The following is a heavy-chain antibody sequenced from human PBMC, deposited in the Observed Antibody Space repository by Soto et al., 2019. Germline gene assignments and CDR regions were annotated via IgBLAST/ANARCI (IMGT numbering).Heavy chain of an antibody. CDR2: VTANGGRS. Sequence: GGSLRLSCAASRFTFTTYAMTWVRQAPGKGLEWVSSVTANGGRSYYADSVKGRFTISRDSSKNTLYLQMNSLGADDTAVYYCAKLVARGPSASWGPGGLDTASS. J-gene: IGHJ5*02. V-gene: IGHV3-23*01. CDR3: AKLVARGPSAS. D-gene: IGHD5-12*01. CDR1: RFTFTTYA.